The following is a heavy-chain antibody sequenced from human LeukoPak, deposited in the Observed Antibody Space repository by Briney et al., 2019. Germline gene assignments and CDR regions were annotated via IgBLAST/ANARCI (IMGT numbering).Heavy chain of an antibody. Sequence: PSETLSLTCAVHGGSFSGYYWSWIRQPPGKGLEWIGEMNDSGSTNYNPSLKSRVTMSVDTSKNQFSLKLSSVTAADTAVYYCASEAYYYDSSGYYKYWGQGTLVTVSS. J-gene: IGHJ4*02. CDR3: ASEAYYYDSSGYYKY. V-gene: IGHV4-34*01. CDR1: GGSFSGYY. CDR2: MNDSGST. D-gene: IGHD3-22*01.